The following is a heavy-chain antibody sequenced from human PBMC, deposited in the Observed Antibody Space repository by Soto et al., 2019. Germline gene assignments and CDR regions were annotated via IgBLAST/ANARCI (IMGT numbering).Heavy chain of an antibody. CDR3: ARDPILRGGGDSQPPPHLHAGAFDI. Sequence: ASVKVSCKASGYTFTSYAMHWVRQAPGQRLEWMGWINAGNGNTKYSQKFQGRVTITRDTSASTAYMELSSLRSEDTAVYYCARDPILRGGGDSQPPPHLHAGAFDIWGQGTMVTVSS. J-gene: IGHJ3*02. CDR1: GYTFTSYA. D-gene: IGHD2-21*02. V-gene: IGHV1-3*01. CDR2: INAGNGNT.